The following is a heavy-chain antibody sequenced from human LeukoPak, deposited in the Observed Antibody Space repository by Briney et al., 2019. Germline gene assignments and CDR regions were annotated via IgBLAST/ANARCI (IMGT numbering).Heavy chain of an antibody. CDR1: GYTFPSSD. J-gene: IGHJ2*01. CDR2: INPNSGKT. V-gene: IGHV1-8*03. D-gene: IGHD5-12*01. CDR3: ARHKVAYFDL. Sequence: ASVKVSCKGSGYTFPSSDINWFRPAPGQGPEWVGWINPNSGKTGSAQKFQGRVTISRDTSISTAYMELSSLRSEDTAVYYCARHKVAYFDLWGRGTLVTVSS.